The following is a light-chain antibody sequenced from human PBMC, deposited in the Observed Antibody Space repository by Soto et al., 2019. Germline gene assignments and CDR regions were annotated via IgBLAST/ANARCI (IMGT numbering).Light chain of an antibody. J-gene: IGKJ4*01. V-gene: IGKV3-15*01. CDR2: GAS. CDR3: QQYNNWPPLT. CDR1: QSVSSN. Sequence: EIVMTQSPATLSVSPGERVILSCRASQSVSSNLAWYQHKPGQPPRLLIYGASSRATGIPARFSGSGSETEFTLTISSLQAEDFAVYFCQQYNNWPPLTFGGGTKVEIK.